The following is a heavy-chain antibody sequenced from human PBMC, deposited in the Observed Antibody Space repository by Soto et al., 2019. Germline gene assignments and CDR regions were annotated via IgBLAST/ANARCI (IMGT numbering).Heavy chain of an antibody. CDR2: IYYSGST. V-gene: IGHV4-59*01. Sequence: PSETLSLTCTVSGGSISSYYWSWIRQPPGKGLEWIGYIYYSGSTNYNPSLKSRVTISVDTSKNQFSLKLSSVTAADTAVYYCARDSGGYCSSTSCYYYGMDVWGQGTTVTVS. CDR1: GGSISSYY. D-gene: IGHD2-2*03. CDR3: ARDSGGYCSSTSCYYYGMDV. J-gene: IGHJ6*02.